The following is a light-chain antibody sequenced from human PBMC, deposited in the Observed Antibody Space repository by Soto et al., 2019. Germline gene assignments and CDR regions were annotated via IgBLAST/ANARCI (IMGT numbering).Light chain of an antibody. CDR3: QQYYSYPRT. V-gene: IGKV1-8*01. CDR2: AAS. J-gene: IGKJ3*01. CDR1: QGISSY. Sequence: AIRMTQSPSSVSASTGDRVSSTCRASQGISSYLAWYQQKPGKAPKLLIYAASTLQSGVPSRFSGSGSGTDFTLTISFLQSEDFATYYCQQYYSYPRTFGPGTKVDIK.